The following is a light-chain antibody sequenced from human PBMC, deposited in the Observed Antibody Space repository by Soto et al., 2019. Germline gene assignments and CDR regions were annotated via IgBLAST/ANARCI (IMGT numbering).Light chain of an antibody. CDR1: QSVFSNSNNKNC. CDR3: QQYGSSPLT. J-gene: IGKJ4*01. CDR2: WAS. Sequence: DIVMTQSPDSLAVSLGERATINCKSSQSVFSNSNNKNCIAWYQQKSGQPPKLLIYWASSRESGVPDRFSGGGSGTDFTLTISSLQAEDVATYYCQQYGSSPLTFGGGTKVEIK. V-gene: IGKV4-1*01.